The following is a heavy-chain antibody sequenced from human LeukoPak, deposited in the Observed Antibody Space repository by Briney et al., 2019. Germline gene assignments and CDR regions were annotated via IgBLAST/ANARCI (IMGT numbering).Heavy chain of an antibody. J-gene: IGHJ4*02. CDR3: ARVPGSGITNNHIDY. CDR1: GFTFSGYS. CDR2: ISSSSSYI. Sequence: GGSLRLSCAVSGFTFSGYSMNWVRQAPGKGLEWVSSISSSSSYIYYADSVKGRFTIPRDNAKNSLYLQMNSLRAEDTAVYYCARVPGSGITNNHIDYWGQGTLVTVSS. V-gene: IGHV3-21*01. D-gene: IGHD3-10*01.